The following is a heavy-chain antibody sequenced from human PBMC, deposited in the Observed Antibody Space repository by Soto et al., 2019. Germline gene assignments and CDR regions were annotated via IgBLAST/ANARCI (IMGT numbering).Heavy chain of an antibody. V-gene: IGHV1-69*13. Sequence: SVKVSCKASGGTFSSYAISWVRQAPGQGLEWMGGIIPIFGTANYAQKFQGRVTITADESTSTAYMELSSLRSEDTAVYHCARGIRVAHYDSSGYYPPDYWGQGTLVTVSS. J-gene: IGHJ4*02. CDR2: IIPIFGTA. CDR3: ARGIRVAHYDSSGYYPPDY. D-gene: IGHD3-22*01. CDR1: GGTFSSYA.